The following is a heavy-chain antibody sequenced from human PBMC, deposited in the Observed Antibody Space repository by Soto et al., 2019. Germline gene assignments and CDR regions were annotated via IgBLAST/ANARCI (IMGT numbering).Heavy chain of an antibody. CDR3: ARVTFDYYFDY. CDR2: IYYSGST. CDR1: GGSISSGVYY. Sequence: PSETLSLTCTVSGGSISSGVYYWSWIRQHPGKGLEWIGYIYYSGSTYYNPSLKSRVTISVDTSKNQFSLKLSSVTAADTAVYYCARVTFDYYFDYWGQRTLVTVSS. D-gene: IGHD2-21*01. V-gene: IGHV4-31*03. J-gene: IGHJ4*02.